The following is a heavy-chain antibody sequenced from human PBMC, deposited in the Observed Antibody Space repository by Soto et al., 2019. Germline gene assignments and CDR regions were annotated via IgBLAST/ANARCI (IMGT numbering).Heavy chain of an antibody. CDR2: LYQTGST. V-gene: IGHV4-4*02. J-gene: IGHJ4*02. CDR1: GGSISSSTW. CDR3: AWAMVTIAY. Sequence: QVQLQESGPGLVKPSGTLSLTCAVSGGSISSSTWWSWVRQPPGKGLEWIGELYQTGSTNYNPSLKSRVTISLDKSKNRFCMKLHAVTAAGTAVHFCAWAMVTIAYWGQGTLVTVSS. D-gene: IGHD5-18*01.